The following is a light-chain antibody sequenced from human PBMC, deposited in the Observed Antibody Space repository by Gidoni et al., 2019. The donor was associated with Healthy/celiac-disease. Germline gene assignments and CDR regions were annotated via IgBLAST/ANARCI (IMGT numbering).Light chain of an antibody. J-gene: IGLJ3*02. V-gene: IGLV3-21*02. CDR2: DDS. CDR1: NLGSKS. Sequence: SSVLTQPPSVSVAPGQTARITCGGNNLGSKSVHWYQQKPGQAPVLVVYDDSDRPSGIPERFSGSNSGNTATLTISRVEAGDEADYYCQVWDSSSDHSWVFGGGTKLTVL. CDR3: QVWDSSSDHSWV.